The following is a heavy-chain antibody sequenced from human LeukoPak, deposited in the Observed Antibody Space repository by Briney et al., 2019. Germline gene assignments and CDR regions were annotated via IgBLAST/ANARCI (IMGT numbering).Heavy chain of an antibody. CDR3: ARVVAVAGVDY. Sequence: GGSLTLSCAASGFTFSSYSMNWVRQPPGKGLEWVSSISSSSSYIYYADSVKGRFTISRDNAKNSLYVQMNSLRAEDTAVYYCARVVAVAGVDYWGQGTLVTVSS. D-gene: IGHD6-19*01. J-gene: IGHJ4*02. CDR1: GFTFSSYS. CDR2: ISSSSSYI. V-gene: IGHV3-21*01.